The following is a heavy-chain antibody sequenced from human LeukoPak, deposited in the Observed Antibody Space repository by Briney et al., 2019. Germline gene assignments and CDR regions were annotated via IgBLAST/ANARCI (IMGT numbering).Heavy chain of an antibody. D-gene: IGHD5-12*01. CDR2: MTAAGVT. CDR3: TRDGGSSGFDFDY. Sequence: GGSLRLCCVASAFTFTAHSMYWVRQAPGKGLEWIAYMTAAGVTRYGDSVQGRFTITRDNGMQSAYLQMISPGVEDTAVYYCTRDGGSSGFDFDYWGQGVLVTVSS. V-gene: IGHV3-21*01. CDR1: AFTFTAHS. J-gene: IGHJ4*02.